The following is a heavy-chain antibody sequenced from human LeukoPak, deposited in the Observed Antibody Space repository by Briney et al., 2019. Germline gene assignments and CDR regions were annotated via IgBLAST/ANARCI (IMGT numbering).Heavy chain of an antibody. V-gene: IGHV3-7*01. Sequence: GGSLRLSCAASGFIFSSYWMSWVRQAPGKGLEWVANIKQDGSEKYSVDSVKGRFTISGDNAKNSLNLQMNNLRAEDTAVYYCARLDVPVSPGFDYWGQGTLVTVSS. D-gene: IGHD3-10*01. J-gene: IGHJ4*02. CDR3: ARLDVPVSPGFDY. CDR2: IKQDGSEK. CDR1: GFIFSSYW.